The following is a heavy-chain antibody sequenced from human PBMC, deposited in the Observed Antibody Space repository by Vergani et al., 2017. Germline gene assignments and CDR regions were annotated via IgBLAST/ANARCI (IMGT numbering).Heavy chain of an antibody. CDR1: GFTFNQYG. CDR2: TWYDGNNK. J-gene: IGHJ5*02. V-gene: IGHV3-33*01. Sequence: QVQLVESGGGVVQPGRSLRLSCAVSGFTFNQYGMHWVRQAPGKGLEWVAVTWYDGNNKKYADSVKGRFTISRDNSKSTMYLQMNSLRDEDTGVYYCARDLRLLYNRFDPWGQGTLVTVSS. D-gene: IGHD1-14*01. CDR3: ARDLRLLYNRFDP.